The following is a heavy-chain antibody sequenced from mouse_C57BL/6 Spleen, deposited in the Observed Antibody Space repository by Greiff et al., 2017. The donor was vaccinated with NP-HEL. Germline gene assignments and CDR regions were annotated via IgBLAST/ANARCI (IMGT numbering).Heavy chain of an antibody. CDR1: GYSITSGYD. J-gene: IGHJ3*01. D-gene: IGHD2-1*01. V-gene: IGHV3-1*01. CDR3: ARGGNYPTAWFAY. CDR2: ISYSGST. Sequence: DVKLVESGPGMVKPSQSLSLTCTVTGYSITSGYDWHWIRHFPGNKLEWMGYISYSGSTNYNPSLKSRISITHDTSKNHFFLKLNSVTTEDTATYYCARGGNYPTAWFAYWGQGTLVTVSA.